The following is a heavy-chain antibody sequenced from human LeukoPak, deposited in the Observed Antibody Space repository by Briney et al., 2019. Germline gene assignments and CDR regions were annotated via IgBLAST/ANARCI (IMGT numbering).Heavy chain of an antibody. J-gene: IGHJ4*02. D-gene: IGHD6-13*01. CDR3: AREVEAAGRGSDY. CDR1: GDSISSYY. CDR2: IYTSGST. V-gene: IGHV4-4*07. Sequence: SETLSLTCTVSGDSISSYYWSWIRQPAGKGLEWIGRIYTSGSTNYNPSLKSRVTMPVDTSKNQFSLKLNSVTAADTAVYYCAREVEAAGRGSDYWGQGTLVTVSS.